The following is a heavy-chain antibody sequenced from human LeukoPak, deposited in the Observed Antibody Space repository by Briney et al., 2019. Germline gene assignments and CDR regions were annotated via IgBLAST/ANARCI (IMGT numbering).Heavy chain of an antibody. V-gene: IGHV4-4*07. Sequence: SETLSLTCTVSGGSIGSYYWSWIRQPAGKGLEWIGRIYTSGSTNYNPSLKSRVTISVDKSKNQFSLKLSSVTAADTAVYYCARNGRYSNLPSAAYYYYYTDVWGKGTTVTVSS. CDR3: ARNGRYSNLPSAAYYYYYTDV. J-gene: IGHJ6*03. CDR2: IYTSGST. D-gene: IGHD4-11*01. CDR1: GGSIGSYY.